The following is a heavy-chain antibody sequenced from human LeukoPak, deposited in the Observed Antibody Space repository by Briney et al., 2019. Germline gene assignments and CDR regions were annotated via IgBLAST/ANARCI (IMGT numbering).Heavy chain of an antibody. CDR1: GFTFSSYW. D-gene: IGHD1-26*01. J-gene: IGHJ3*02. Sequence: GGSLRLSCAASGFTFSSYWMHWVRQAPGKGRVWVSRINSDGSSTSYADSVKGRFTISRDNAKNTLYLQMNSLRAEDTAVYYCARDGWELLGNAAAFDIWGQGTMVTVSS. CDR3: ARDGWELLGNAAAFDI. CDR2: INSDGSST. V-gene: IGHV3-74*01.